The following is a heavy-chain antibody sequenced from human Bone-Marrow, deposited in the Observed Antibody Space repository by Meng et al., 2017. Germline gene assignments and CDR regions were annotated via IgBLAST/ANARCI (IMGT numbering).Heavy chain of an antibody. V-gene: IGHV4-34*01. CDR2: INHSGST. CDR1: GGSFSGYY. CDR3: AREDRYYYDSRVDY. Sequence: VQLQQWGAGLLKPSETLSLTCAVYGGSFSGYYWSWIRQPPGKGLEWIGEINHSGSTNYNPSLKSRVTISVDTSKNQFSLKLGSVTAADTAVYYCAREDRYYYDSRVDYWGQGTLVTVSS. J-gene: IGHJ4*02. D-gene: IGHD3-22*01.